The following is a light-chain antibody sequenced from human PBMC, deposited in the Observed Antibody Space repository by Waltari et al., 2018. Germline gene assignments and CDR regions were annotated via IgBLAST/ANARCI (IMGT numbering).Light chain of an antibody. Sequence: SYELTQPSSVSVSPGQTATITCSGDALANTYCRWFQQKPGQAPVLVIYKDNERPSGIPERFSGSTSGTTVTLTISGAQVEDEADYYCYSPADNNLGVFGGGTKLTVL. CDR1: ALANTY. J-gene: IGLJ3*02. CDR2: KDN. V-gene: IGLV3-27*01. CDR3: YSPADNNLGV.